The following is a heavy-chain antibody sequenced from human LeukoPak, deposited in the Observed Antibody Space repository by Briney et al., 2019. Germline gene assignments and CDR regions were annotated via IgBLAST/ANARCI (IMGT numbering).Heavy chain of an antibody. CDR1: GGSISSYY. D-gene: IGHD4-17*01. V-gene: IGHV4-59*12. J-gene: IGHJ3*02. CDR3: ARDWVRGDYGAFDI. CDR2: IYYSGST. Sequence: SETLSLTCTVSGGSISSYYWSWILQPPGKGLEWIGYIYYSGSTYYNPSLKSRVTISVDTSKNQFSLKLSSVTAADTAVYYCARDWVRGDYGAFDIWGQGTMVTVSS.